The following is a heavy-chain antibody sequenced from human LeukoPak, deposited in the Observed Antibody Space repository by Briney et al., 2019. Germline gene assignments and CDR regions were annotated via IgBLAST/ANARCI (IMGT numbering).Heavy chain of an antibody. CDR3: ARGFYGSRFDP. D-gene: IGHD3-10*01. CDR1: GGSISSYY. Sequence: SETLSLICTVSGGSISSYYWSGIRQPPGKGLEWIGYIYYSGSTNYNPSLKSRVTISVDTSKNQFPLKLSSVTAADTAVYYCARGFYGSRFDPWGQGTLVTVSS. CDR2: IYYSGST. V-gene: IGHV4-59*01. J-gene: IGHJ5*02.